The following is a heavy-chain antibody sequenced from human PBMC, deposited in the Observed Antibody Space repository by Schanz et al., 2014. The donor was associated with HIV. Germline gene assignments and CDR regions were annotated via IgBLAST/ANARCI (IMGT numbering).Heavy chain of an antibody. CDR1: GFTFSSYG. Sequence: QVQLVESGGGVVQPGRSLRLSCAASGFTFSSYGMHWVRQAPGKGLEWVAVIWYDGSNKYYADSVKGRFTISRDNPKNTLSLQMDSLRGDDTALYYCARDITHNYSFEYCGQGTLVTVSS. D-gene: IGHD3-10*01. J-gene: IGHJ4*02. CDR2: IWYDGSNK. V-gene: IGHV3-33*01. CDR3: ARDITHNYSFEY.